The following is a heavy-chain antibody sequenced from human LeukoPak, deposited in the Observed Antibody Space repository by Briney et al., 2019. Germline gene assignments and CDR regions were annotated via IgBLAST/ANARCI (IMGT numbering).Heavy chain of an antibody. D-gene: IGHD1-14*01. V-gene: IGHV1-8*01. J-gene: IGHJ5*02. CDR3: ARETYRENWFDP. CDR2: MNPNSGNT. Sequence: ASVKVSCKASGYTFTSYDINWVRQATGQGLEWMGWMNPNSGNTGYAQKFQGRVTMTTDTSTSTAYMELRSLRSDDTAVYYCARETYRENWFDPWGQGTLVTVSS. CDR1: GYTFTSYD.